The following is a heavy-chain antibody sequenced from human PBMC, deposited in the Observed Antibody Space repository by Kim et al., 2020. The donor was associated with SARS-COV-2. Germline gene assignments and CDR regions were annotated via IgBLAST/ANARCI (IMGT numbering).Heavy chain of an antibody. Sequence: YADAVKGRFTISRDNAKNSLYLQMNSLRAEGTAVYYCARARLLWFGELSHWGQGTLVTVSS. J-gene: IGHJ4*02. D-gene: IGHD3-10*01. CDR3: ARARLLWFGELSH. V-gene: IGHV3-11*04.